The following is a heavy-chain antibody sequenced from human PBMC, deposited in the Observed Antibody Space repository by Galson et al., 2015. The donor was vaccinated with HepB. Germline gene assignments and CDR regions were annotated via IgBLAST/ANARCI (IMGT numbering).Heavy chain of an antibody. J-gene: IGHJ6*03. CDR3: ARGPLGRYGSSPNCWNYYYMDV. CDR1: GFTFDTYA. V-gene: IGHV3-23*01. Sequence: SLRLSCAASGFTFDTYAMSWVRQAPGKGLEWVSVVGNSGSRTYYADSVKGRFTIPRDNSKSTRYLHRSSLGAEDTAFYYCARGPLGRYGSSPNCWNYYYMDVLGKVATVTVSS. CDR2: VGNSGSRT. D-gene: IGHD2-2*01.